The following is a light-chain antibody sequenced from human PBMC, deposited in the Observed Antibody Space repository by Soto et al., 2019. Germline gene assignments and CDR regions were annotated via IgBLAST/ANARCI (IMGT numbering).Light chain of an antibody. CDR1: QSVSSN. V-gene: IGKV3D-15*01. CDR3: QHRSDWPQLT. CDR2: DIS. Sequence: ETVMTQSPATLSVSPGERATLSCRASQSVSSNLAWYQQKPGQPPRLLIYDISTRATGIPTRFSGSGSGTEFTLTISSLQSEDFAVYYCQHRSDWPQLTFGGGTKVEIK. J-gene: IGKJ4*01.